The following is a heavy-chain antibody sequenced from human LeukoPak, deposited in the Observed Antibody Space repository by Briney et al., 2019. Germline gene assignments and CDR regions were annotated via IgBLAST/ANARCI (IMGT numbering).Heavy chain of an antibody. D-gene: IGHD3-22*01. Sequence: TGGSLRLSCAASGLTFSSYEMNWVRQAPGKGLERVSYISSSGSTIYYADSVKGRFTISRDNAKNSLYLQMNSLRAEDTAVYYCARDDSSGYLGYKSYYFDYWGQGTLVTVSS. J-gene: IGHJ4*02. V-gene: IGHV3-48*03. CDR2: ISSSGSTI. CDR3: ARDDSSGYLGYKSYYFDY. CDR1: GLTFSSYE.